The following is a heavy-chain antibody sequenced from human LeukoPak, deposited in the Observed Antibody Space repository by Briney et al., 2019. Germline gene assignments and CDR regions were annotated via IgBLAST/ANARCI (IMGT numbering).Heavy chain of an antibody. D-gene: IGHD3-22*01. Sequence: ASVKVSYKASGYTFTSYFIRWVRQAPGRGLEWRGIINPSDGSTSYPDKVQGRVTMTRDTSTSTVYMELSSLRSEDTAVYDWARDSRYYYDSSFLYYWGQGTLVTVSS. J-gene: IGHJ4*02. V-gene: IGHV1-46*01. CDR2: INPSDGST. CDR3: ARDSRYYYDSSFLYY. CDR1: GYTFTSYF.